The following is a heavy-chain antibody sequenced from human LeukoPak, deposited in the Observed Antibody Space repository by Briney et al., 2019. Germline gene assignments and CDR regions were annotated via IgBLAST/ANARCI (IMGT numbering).Heavy chain of an antibody. J-gene: IGHJ3*02. CDR3: ARKTTAGPTKAAFDI. CDR2: IYYSGST. Sequence: PSETLSLTCTVSGGSISSGDYYWSWIRQPPGKGLEWIGYIYYSGSTYYNPSLKSRVTISVDTSRNQFSLKLSSVTAVDTAVYYCARKTTAGPTKAAFDIWGQGTMVAVST. V-gene: IGHV4-30-4*01. D-gene: IGHD2-21*02. CDR1: GGSISSGDYY.